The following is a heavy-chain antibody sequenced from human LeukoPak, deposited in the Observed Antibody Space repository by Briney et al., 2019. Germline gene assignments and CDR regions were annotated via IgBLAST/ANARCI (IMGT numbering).Heavy chain of an antibody. J-gene: IGHJ6*03. CDR1: GDSISTYY. D-gene: IGHD3-10*01. CDR3: ARLAVRGGRGLGDMDV. V-gene: IGHV4-59*01. Sequence: PSETLSLTCTVSGDSISTYYWTWVRQPPGKGLECIGYIHYSGSTDYNPSLKSRVTISLDTSKNQFSLKLSSVTAADAAIYYCARLAVRGGRGLGDMDVWGKGTTVTISS. CDR2: IHYSGST.